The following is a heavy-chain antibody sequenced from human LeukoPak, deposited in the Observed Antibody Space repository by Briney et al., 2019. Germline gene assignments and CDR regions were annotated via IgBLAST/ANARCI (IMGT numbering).Heavy chain of an antibody. D-gene: IGHD3-3*01. V-gene: IGHV4-4*07. J-gene: IGHJ4*02. CDR3: ARGRGITIFGVVTKYYFDY. Sequence: PPETLSLTCTVSGGSISSYYWSWIRQPAGKGLEWIGRIYTSGSTNYNPSLKSRVTMSVDTSKNQFSLKLSSVTAADTAVYYCARGRGITIFGVVTKYYFDYWGQGTLVTVSS. CDR1: GGSISSYY. CDR2: IYTSGST.